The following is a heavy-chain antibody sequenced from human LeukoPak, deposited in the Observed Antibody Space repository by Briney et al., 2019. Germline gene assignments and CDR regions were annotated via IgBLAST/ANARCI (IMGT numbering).Heavy chain of an antibody. Sequence: GGSLRLSCAASGFTFSSYAMHWVRQAPGKGLEYVSAISSNGGSTYYANSVKGRFTISRDNSKNTLYLQMGSLRAEDMAVYYCARGIGSDYFDYWGQGTLVTVSS. CDR1: GFTFSSYA. J-gene: IGHJ4*02. V-gene: IGHV3-64*01. D-gene: IGHD2-15*01. CDR2: ISSNGGST. CDR3: ARGIGSDYFDY.